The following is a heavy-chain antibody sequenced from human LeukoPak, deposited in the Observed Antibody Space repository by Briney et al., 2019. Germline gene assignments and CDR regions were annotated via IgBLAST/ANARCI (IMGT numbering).Heavy chain of an antibody. CDR3: ARAIAVSGRYYYYYMDV. CDR1: GYSFTNYW. CDR2: IYPGDSDT. V-gene: IGHV5-51*01. Sequence: GESLKISCKGSGYSFTNYWIGWVRQMPGKGLEWMGIIYPGDSDTRYSPSFQGQVTISADKSISTAYLQWSSLKASDTAMYYCARAIAVSGRYYYYYMDVWGKGTTVTVSS. D-gene: IGHD6-19*01. J-gene: IGHJ6*03.